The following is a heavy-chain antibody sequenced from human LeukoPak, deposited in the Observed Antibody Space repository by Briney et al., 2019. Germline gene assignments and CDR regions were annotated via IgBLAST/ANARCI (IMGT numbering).Heavy chain of an antibody. J-gene: IGHJ4*02. D-gene: IGHD3-10*01. CDR1: GLTVSSYG. V-gene: IGHV3-23*01. CDR3: AKYTSGTSYRGLDQ. Sequence: PGESLRLSCGASGLTVSSYGMSWVRRALGKGLEWVSTIIGSAVNTYYADSVKGRFTISRDDSKNTVYLQMNSLRAEDTAVYSCAKYTSGTSYRGLDQWGQGTLVTVSS. CDR2: IIGSAVNT.